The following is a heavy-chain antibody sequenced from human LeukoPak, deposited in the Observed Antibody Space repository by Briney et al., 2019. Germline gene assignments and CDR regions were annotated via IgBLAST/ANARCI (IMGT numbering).Heavy chain of an antibody. CDR3: ARSLIAARPVRVQFDY. CDR1: GYTFTSNY. Sequence: ASVKVSCKAFGYTFTSNYMHWVRQAPGQGPEWMGVISPSGGSTTYAQKFQGRVTMTRDMSTSTVYMELSSLRSEDTAVYYCARSLIAARPVRVQFDYWGQGTLVTVSS. J-gene: IGHJ4*02. V-gene: IGHV1-46*01. CDR2: ISPSGGST. D-gene: IGHD6-6*01.